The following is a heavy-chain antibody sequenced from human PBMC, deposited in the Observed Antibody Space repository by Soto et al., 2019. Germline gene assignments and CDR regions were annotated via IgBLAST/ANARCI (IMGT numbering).Heavy chain of an antibody. J-gene: IGHJ4*02. V-gene: IGHV4-31*11. CDR1: GGSISSGGYY. Sequence: SETLSLTCAVSGGSISSGGYYWSWIRQHPGKGLEWIGYIYYSGSTYYNPSLKSRVTISVDTSKNHFSLKLSSVTAADTAVYYCARHPGDGLYYFDYWGQGTLVTVSS. CDR3: ARHPGDGLYYFDY. D-gene: IGHD2-8*01. CDR2: IYYSGST.